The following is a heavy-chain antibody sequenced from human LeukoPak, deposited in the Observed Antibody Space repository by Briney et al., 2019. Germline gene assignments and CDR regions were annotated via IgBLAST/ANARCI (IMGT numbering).Heavy chain of an antibody. J-gene: IGHJ6*02. CDR1: GYTFTSYY. CDR3: ATGEGYYYGMDV. Sequence: GASVKVSCKASGYTFTSYYMHWVRQAPGQGLEWMGIINPSGGSTSYAQKFQGRVTMTRNTSISTAYMELSSLRSEDTAVYYCATGEGYYYGMDVWGQGTTVTVSS. D-gene: IGHD1-26*01. V-gene: IGHV1-46*01. CDR2: INPSGGST.